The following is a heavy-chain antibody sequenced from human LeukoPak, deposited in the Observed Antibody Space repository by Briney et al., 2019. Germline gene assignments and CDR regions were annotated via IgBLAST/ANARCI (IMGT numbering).Heavy chain of an antibody. CDR3: ARQDIVATWGSVY. CDR2: ISSSGSTI. V-gene: IGHV3-48*03. Sequence: PGGSLRLSCAASGFTFSSYEMNWVRQAPGKGLEWVSYISSSGSTIYYADSVKGRFTISRDNAKNSLYLQMNSLRAEDTAVYYCARQDIVATWGSVYWGQGTLVTVSS. CDR1: GFTFSSYE. J-gene: IGHJ4*02. D-gene: IGHD5-12*01.